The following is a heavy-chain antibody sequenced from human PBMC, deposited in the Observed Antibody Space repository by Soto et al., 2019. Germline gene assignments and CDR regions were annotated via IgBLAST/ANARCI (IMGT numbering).Heavy chain of an antibody. J-gene: IGHJ4*02. CDR2: ISGSGGST. Sequence: EVQLLESGGGLVQPGGSLRLSCAASGFTFSSYAMSWVRQAPGQGLEWVSAISGSGGSTYYADSVKGRFTISRDNSKNTRYVQMDSLRAEDTAVYYCAKERGRYFDWKYYFDYWGQGTMVTVSS. V-gene: IGHV3-23*01. CDR1: GFTFSSYA. CDR3: AKERGRYFDWKYYFDY. D-gene: IGHD3-9*01.